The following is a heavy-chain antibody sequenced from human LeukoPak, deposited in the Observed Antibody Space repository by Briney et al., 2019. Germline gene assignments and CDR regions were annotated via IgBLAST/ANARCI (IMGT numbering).Heavy chain of an antibody. J-gene: IGHJ6*02. CDR3: AKDMAFYYYGSGSYYGMDV. V-gene: IGHV3-9*01. Sequence: PGRSLRLSCAASGFTFDDYAMHWVRQAPGKGLEWVSGISWNSGSIGYADSVKGRFTISRDNAKNSLYLQMNSLRAEDTALYYCAKDMAFYYYGSGSYYGMDVWGQGTTVTVSS. CDR1: GFTFDDYA. CDR2: ISWNSGSI. D-gene: IGHD3-10*01.